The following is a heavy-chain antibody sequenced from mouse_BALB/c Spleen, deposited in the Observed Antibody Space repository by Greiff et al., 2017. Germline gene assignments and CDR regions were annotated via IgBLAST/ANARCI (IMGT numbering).Heavy chain of an antibody. Sequence: EVKVEESGGGLVQPGGSRKLSCAASGFTFSSFGMHWVRQAPEKGLEWVAYISSGSSTIYYADTVKGRFTISRDNPKNTLFLQMTSLRSEDTAMYYCAREKDYGSSSAWFAYWGQGTLVTVSA. D-gene: IGHD1-1*01. CDR2: ISSGSSTI. V-gene: IGHV5-17*02. J-gene: IGHJ3*01. CDR1: GFTFSSFG. CDR3: AREKDYGSSSAWFAY.